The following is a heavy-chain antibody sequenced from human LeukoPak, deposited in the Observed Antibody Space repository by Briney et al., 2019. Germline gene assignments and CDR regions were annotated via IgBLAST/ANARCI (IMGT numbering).Heavy chain of an antibody. CDR2: IYYSGRT. CDR1: GGSISSSSYY. J-gene: IGHJ2*01. D-gene: IGHD1-20*01. Sequence: PSETLSLTCTVSGGSISSSSYYWGWVRQPPGKGLEWIGNIYYSGRTYYNPSLKSRVTISVDTSKNHFSLKLSSVTAADTAVYYCARDLDDNWGFFDLWGRGTLVTVSS. CDR3: ARDLDDNWGFFDL. V-gene: IGHV4-39*07.